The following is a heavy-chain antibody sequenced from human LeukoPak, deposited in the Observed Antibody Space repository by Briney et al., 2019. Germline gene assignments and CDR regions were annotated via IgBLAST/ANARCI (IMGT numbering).Heavy chain of an antibody. V-gene: IGHV4-34*01. Sequence: PSETLSLTCAVYGGSFSGYYWSWIRQPPGKGLKWIGEINHSGSTNYNPSPKSRVTISVDTSKNQFSLKLSSVTAADTAVYYCARGVVVAATLGYYYYGMDVWGQGTTVTVSS. CDR3: ARGVVVAATLGYYYYGMDV. CDR1: GGSFSGYY. J-gene: IGHJ6*02. D-gene: IGHD2-15*01. CDR2: INHSGST.